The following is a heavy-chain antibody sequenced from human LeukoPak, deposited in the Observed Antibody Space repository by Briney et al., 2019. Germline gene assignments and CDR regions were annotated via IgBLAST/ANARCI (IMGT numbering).Heavy chain of an antibody. Sequence: GGSLRLSCAASGFSFSHAWMTWVRQAPGKGLEWIGRIQSETDGGTTDYAAPVKGRFTISRDDSKNMLYLQMNGLKNEDTAVYYCTTSPQWLENWGQGTLVSVSP. J-gene: IGHJ4*02. CDR2: IQSETDGGTT. V-gene: IGHV3-15*01. D-gene: IGHD6-19*01. CDR1: GFSFSHAW. CDR3: TTSPQWLEN.